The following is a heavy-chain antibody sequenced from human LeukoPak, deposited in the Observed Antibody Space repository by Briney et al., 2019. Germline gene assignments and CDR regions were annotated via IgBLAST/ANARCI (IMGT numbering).Heavy chain of an antibody. J-gene: IGHJ4*02. CDR2: ISGSGGST. Sequence: GGSLRLSCAASGFTFSSYAMSWVRQAPGRGLEWVSAISGSGGSTYYADSVKGRFTISRDNSKNTLYLQMNSLRAEDTAVYYCAKDLSSGWYLENYFDYWGQGTLVTVSS. V-gene: IGHV3-23*01. CDR1: GFTFSSYA. D-gene: IGHD6-19*01. CDR3: AKDLSSGWYLENYFDY.